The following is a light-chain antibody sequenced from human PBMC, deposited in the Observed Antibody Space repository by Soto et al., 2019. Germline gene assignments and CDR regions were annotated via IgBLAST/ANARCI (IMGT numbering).Light chain of an antibody. V-gene: IGKV1-5*03. Sequence: DIQMTQSPSTLSASIGDTVNINCRASQSVNSRLAWYQQRPGKTPRILIYKASSLEREVPSRFSGSGSGTEYTLTIRSLEPDDLATYYGQQYDGYPWTLGQGTEVEVK. CDR2: KAS. CDR1: QSVNSR. J-gene: IGKJ1*01. CDR3: QQYDGYPWT.